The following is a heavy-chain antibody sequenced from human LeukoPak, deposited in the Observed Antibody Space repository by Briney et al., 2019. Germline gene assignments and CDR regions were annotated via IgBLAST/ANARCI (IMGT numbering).Heavy chain of an antibody. CDR1: GFTFAGYA. J-gene: IGHJ4*02. CDR2: ITGNGDST. V-gene: IGHV3-23*01. D-gene: IGHD3-22*01. CDR3: AKRDYFSSGDYYPFFDN. Sequence: PGGSLRLSCAASGFTFAGYAMAWVRQAPGKGLNWVTGITGNGDSTYYADSVKGRFTISRDNSRNTLYLQMNSLRAEDTAVYYCAKRDYFSSGDYYPFFDNWGQGTLVTVSS.